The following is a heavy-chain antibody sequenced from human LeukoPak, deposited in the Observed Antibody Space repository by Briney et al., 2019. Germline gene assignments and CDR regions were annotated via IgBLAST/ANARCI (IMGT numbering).Heavy chain of an antibody. CDR2: IYYSGST. D-gene: IGHD5-18*01. CDR1: GGSISSYY. CDR3: ARDRGYSYGPGAYYYYGMGV. J-gene: IGHJ6*02. V-gene: IGHV4-59*01. Sequence: PSETLSLTCTVSGGSISSYYWSWIRQPPGKGLEWIGYIYYSGSTNYNPSLKSRVTISVDTSKNQFSLKLSSVTAADTAVYYCARDRGYSYGPGAYYYYGMGVWGQGTTVTVSS.